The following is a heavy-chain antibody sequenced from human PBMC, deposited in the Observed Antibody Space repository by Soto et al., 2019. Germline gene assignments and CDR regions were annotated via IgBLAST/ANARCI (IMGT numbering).Heavy chain of an antibody. V-gene: IGHV4-34*01. J-gene: IGHJ5*02. CDR2: INHSGST. CDR3: ARGDDIAALHWFDP. CDR1: GGSFSGYY. Sequence: PSETLSLTCAVYGGSFSGYYWSWIRQPPGKGLEWIGEINHSGSTNYNPSLKSRVTISVDTPKNQFSLKLSSVTAADTAVYYCARGDDIAALHWFDPWGQGTLVTVSS. D-gene: IGHD6-6*01.